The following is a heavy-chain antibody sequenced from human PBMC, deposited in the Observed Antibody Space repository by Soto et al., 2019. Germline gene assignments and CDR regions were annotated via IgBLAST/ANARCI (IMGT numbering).Heavy chain of an antibody. CDR1: GCTFSSYA. CDR2: INPIFGTP. Sequence: SVKVSCKASGCTFSSYAISWVRQAPGQGLEWMGGINPIFGTPHYAQKYQGRVTITADTFTNTAYMELTRLTSDDTAVYFCAREGRHFDYWCQGTVVTVSS. V-gene: IGHV1-69*06. J-gene: IGHJ4*02. CDR3: AREGRHFDY.